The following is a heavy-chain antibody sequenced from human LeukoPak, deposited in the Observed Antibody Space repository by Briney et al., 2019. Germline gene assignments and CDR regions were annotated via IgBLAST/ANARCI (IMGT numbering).Heavy chain of an antibody. CDR2: INPSGGST. CDR1: GYTFTSYY. D-gene: IGHD3-10*01. V-gene: IGHV1-46*01. CDR3: ARGWNVITMVRGVHQLLLGGMDV. Sequence: GASVKVSCKASGYTFTSYYMHWVRQAPGQGLEWMEIINPSGGSTSYAQKFQGRVTMTRDTSTSTVYMELSSLRSEDTAVYYCARGWNVITMVRGVHQLLLGGMDVWGQGTTVTVSS. J-gene: IGHJ6*02.